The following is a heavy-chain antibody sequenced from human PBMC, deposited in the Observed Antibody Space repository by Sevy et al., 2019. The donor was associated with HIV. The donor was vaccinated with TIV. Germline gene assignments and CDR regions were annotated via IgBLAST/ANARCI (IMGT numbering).Heavy chain of an antibody. D-gene: IGHD3-9*01. CDR2: INPNSGGT. CDR1: GYTFTGYY. V-gene: IGHV1-2*02. CDR3: ARGLGDILTGYSLWDFDY. Sequence: ASVKVPCKASGYTFTGYYMHWVRQAPGQGLEWMGWINPNSGGTNYAQKFQGRVTMTRDTSISTAYMELSRLRSDDTAVYYCARGLGDILTGYSLWDFDYWGQGTLVTVSS. J-gene: IGHJ4*02.